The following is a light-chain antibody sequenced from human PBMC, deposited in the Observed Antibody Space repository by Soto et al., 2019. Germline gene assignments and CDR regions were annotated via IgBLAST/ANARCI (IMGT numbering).Light chain of an antibody. V-gene: IGKV1-27*01. CDR2: AAS. CDR3: QKYNSAPRT. Sequence: DIQMTQSPSSLSASVGDRVTITCRASQGISNYLAWYQQKPGKVPKLLIYAASSLQSGVPSRFSGSGSGTDFTLNISSLKPEDVATYYCQKYNSAPRTFGQGTKVEIK. CDR1: QGISNY. J-gene: IGKJ1*01.